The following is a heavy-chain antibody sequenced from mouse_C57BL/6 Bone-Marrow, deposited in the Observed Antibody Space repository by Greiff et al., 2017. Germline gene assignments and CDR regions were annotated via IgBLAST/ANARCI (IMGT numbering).Heavy chain of an antibody. CDR2: IDPNRGGT. CDR1: GYTFTSYW. J-gene: IGHJ4*01. V-gene: IGHV1-72*01. D-gene: IGHD1-1*01. CDR3: ARSPYGIAMDY. Sequence: QVQLQQPGAELVKPGASVKLSCTASGYTFTSYWMHWVKQRPGRGLEWIGRIDPNRGGTKYNEKFKSQATLTVDKPSSTAYMQLSSLTSEDSAVYFCARSPYGIAMDYWGQGTSVTVSS.